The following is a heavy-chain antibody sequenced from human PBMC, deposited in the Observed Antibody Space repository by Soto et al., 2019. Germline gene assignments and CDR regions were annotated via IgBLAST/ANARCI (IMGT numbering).Heavy chain of an antibody. V-gene: IGHV1-8*01. J-gene: IGHJ4*02. CDR1: GYTFTSYD. D-gene: IGHD6-19*01. CDR3: TREYSSGWSKD. CDR2: MNPNSGNT. Sequence: QVQLVQSGAEVKKPGASVKVSCKASGYTFTSYDINWVRQATVQGLEWMGWMNPNSGNTGYAQKFQGRVTITRNTSISTAYMELSTLRSEDTAGDYCTREYSSGWSKDWGQGTLVTVSS.